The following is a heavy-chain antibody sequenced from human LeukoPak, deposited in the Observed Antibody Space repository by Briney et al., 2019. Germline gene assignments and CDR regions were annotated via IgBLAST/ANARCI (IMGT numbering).Heavy chain of an antibody. D-gene: IGHD5-24*01. Sequence: GGSLRLSCAVSGFSVSTNYMRWVRQAPGKGLEWVSVVYNSGDTYYSDSVKGRFTMSRDNSKNTLYLQMNSLTVEDTAVYYCARDGRAAYNRVYFQHWGQGTQVTVSS. CDR3: ARDGRAAYNRVYFQH. CDR1: GFSVSTNY. CDR2: VYNSGDT. V-gene: IGHV3-53*01. J-gene: IGHJ1*01.